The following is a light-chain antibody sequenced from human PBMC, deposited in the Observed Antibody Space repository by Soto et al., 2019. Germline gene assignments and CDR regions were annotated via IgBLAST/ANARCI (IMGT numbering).Light chain of an antibody. CDR1: QSVRDN. V-gene: IGKV3-15*01. CDR3: QHYNFWPHS. J-gene: IGKJ2*01. CDR2: RAS. Sequence: EILLTQSPGALAVSPGEVATLSCRASQSVRDNLAWYQQKPGQAPRLLIYRASIRATGVPARFSGSGSGTEFTLTIRGLQSEDVSIYFCQHYNFWPHSFGQGTKVEIK.